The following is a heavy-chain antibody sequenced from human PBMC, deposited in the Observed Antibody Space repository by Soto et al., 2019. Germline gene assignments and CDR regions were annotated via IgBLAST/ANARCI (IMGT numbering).Heavy chain of an antibody. CDR1: GGTFSSSA. Sequence: QVQLVQSGAEVKKPGSSVKVSCKASGGTFSSSAISWARRAPGQGLEWMGYINPKSGDTHYSQTFRGRVSMTRDTSTDTANMGLSSLKSDDTAVYFCARVPGHKNSRGDFWGQGTPITVSS. J-gene: IGHJ4*02. D-gene: IGHD1-7*01. CDR2: INPKSGDT. V-gene: IGHV1-2*02. CDR3: ARVPGHKNSRGDF.